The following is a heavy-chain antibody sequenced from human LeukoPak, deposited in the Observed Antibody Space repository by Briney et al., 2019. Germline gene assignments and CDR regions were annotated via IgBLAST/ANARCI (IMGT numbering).Heavy chain of an antibody. J-gene: IGHJ3*02. D-gene: IGHD2-8*01. Sequence: SLRLSCVTPGFTXSTFWMNWVRQAPGXGLEWVANINQDGSEKYYVDSVKGRFTISRDNAKNSLYLQMNSLRAEDTAVYYCAKIIYCTNGVCYDAFDMWGQGTMVTVSS. CDR1: GFTXSTFW. CDR2: INQDGSEK. CDR3: AKIIYCTNGVCYDAFDM. V-gene: IGHV3-7*03.